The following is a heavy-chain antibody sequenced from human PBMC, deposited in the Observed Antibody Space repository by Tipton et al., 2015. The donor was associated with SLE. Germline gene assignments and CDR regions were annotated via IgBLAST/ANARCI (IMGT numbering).Heavy chain of an antibody. V-gene: IGHV4-39*07. Sequence: TLSLTCNVSGGSFSSSLYYWGWIRQPPGKGLEWIGSMYSSGRSYYNPSLKHRITMSIDTSKKQFSLKLSSVTAADTAIYYCAKGRPGSGLDPWGQGTLVTVSS. CDR1: GGSFSSSLYY. CDR3: AKGRPGSGLDP. CDR2: MYSSGRS. J-gene: IGHJ5*02. D-gene: IGHD3-3*01.